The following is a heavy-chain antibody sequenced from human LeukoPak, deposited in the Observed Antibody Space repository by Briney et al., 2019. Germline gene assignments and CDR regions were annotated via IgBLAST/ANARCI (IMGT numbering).Heavy chain of an antibody. V-gene: IGHV4-31*03. CDR2: IYYSGST. J-gene: IGHJ5*02. Sequence: PSETLSLTCTVSGGSISSGGYYWSWIRQHPGKGLEWIGYIYYSGSTYYNPSLKSRVTISVDTSKNQFSLKLSSVTAADTAVYYCARDSGVSRQQLVTPLGWFDPWGQGTLVTVSS. CDR1: GGSISSGGYY. CDR3: ARDSGVSRQQLVTPLGWFDP. D-gene: IGHD6-13*01.